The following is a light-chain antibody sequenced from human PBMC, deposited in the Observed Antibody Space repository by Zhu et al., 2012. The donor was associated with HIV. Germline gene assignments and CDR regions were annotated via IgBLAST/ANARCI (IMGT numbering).Light chain of an antibody. CDR3: QQRSSWPLT. CDR1: QSVGSSY. J-gene: IGKJ4*01. V-gene: IGKV3D-20*02. CDR2: GAS. Sequence: EIVLTQSPGTLSLSPGERATLSCRASQSVGSSYLAWYQQKPGQAPRLLIYGASSRAPGIPDRFSGSGSGTDFTLTISSLEPEDFALYYCQQRSSWPLTFGGGTKVEIK.